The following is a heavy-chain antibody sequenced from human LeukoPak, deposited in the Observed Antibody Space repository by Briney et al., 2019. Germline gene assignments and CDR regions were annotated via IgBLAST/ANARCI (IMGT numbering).Heavy chain of an antibody. Sequence: SETLSLTCVVSGDSISSGGYSWSWIRQTPGKGLEWIAYIHDSGSTYNNPSLKSRLSISIDTSKNQFSLKLSSVTAADTAVYYCARAHYGSANLYYYYYMDVWGKGTTVTVSS. V-gene: IGHV4-30-4*07. CDR1: GDSISSGGYS. CDR3: ARAHYGSANLYYYYYMDV. J-gene: IGHJ6*03. D-gene: IGHD3-22*01. CDR2: IHDSGST.